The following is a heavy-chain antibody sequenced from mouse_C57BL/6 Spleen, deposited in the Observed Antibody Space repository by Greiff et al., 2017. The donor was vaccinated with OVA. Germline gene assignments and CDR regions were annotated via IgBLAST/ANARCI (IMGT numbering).Heavy chain of an antibody. CDR3: ERCHYYGSSDDAMDY. CDR1: GYTFTDYY. CDR2: INPYNGGT. Sequence: VQLQQSGPVLVKPGASVKMSCKASGYTFTDYYMNWVKQSHGKSLEWIGVINPYNGGTSYNQKFKGKATLTVDKSSSTAYMELNSLTSEDSAVYYCERCHYYGSSDDAMDYWGQGTSVTVSS. V-gene: IGHV1-19*01. J-gene: IGHJ4*01. D-gene: IGHD1-1*01.